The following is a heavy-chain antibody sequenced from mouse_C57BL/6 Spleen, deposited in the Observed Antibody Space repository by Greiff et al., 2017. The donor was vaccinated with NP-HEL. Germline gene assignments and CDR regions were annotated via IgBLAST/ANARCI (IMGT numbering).Heavy chain of an antibody. V-gene: IGHV1-64*01. D-gene: IGHD1-1*01. Sequence: QVQLKQPGAELVKPGASVKLSCKASGYTFTSYWMHWVKQRPGQGLEWIGMIHPNSGSTNYNEKFKSKATLTVDKSSSTAYMQLSSLTSEDSAVYYCARWDTTVVALDYWGQGTTLTVSS. CDR1: GYTFTSYW. J-gene: IGHJ2*01. CDR3: ARWDTTVVALDY. CDR2: IHPNSGST.